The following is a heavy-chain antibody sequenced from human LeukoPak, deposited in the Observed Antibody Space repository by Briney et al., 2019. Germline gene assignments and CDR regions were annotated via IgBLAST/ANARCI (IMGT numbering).Heavy chain of an antibody. J-gene: IGHJ3*02. D-gene: IGHD2-2*01. CDR2: ISGSGGST. CDR3: AKDLGQPYAFDI. Sequence: GGSLRLSCAASGFTFSSYAMSWVRQAPGKGLEWVSAISGSGGSTYYADSAKGRFTISRDNSKNTLYLQMNSLRAEDTAVYYCAKDLGQPYAFDIWGQGTMVTVSS. V-gene: IGHV3-23*01. CDR1: GFTFSSYA.